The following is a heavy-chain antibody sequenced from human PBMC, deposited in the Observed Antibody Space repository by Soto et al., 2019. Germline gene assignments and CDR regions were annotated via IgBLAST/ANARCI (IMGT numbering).Heavy chain of an antibody. V-gene: IGHV4-59*01. J-gene: IGHJ6*02. CDR2: IYYSGST. Sequence: SLLPTCTVSDRSISSYYGSWMLRPPGKGLEWIGYIYYSGSTNYNPSLRSRVTISVDTSKNQFSLKLSSVTAADTAVHYCARELQHYYYDGMDVWGQGTTVTVSS. CDR3: ARELQHYYYDGMDV. D-gene: IGHD2-15*01. CDR1: DRSISSYY.